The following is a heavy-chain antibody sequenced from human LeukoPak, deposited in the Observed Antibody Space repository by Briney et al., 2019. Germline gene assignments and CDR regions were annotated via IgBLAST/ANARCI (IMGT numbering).Heavy chain of an antibody. D-gene: IGHD6-13*01. J-gene: IGHJ4*02. CDR1: GFTFSNVW. Sequence: GGSLRLFCAASGFTFSNVWMNWVRQAPGKGLEWVGRIKSKTDGGTTDYAAPVKGRFTISRDDSKNTLYLQLNSLRTGDTAVYYCSTGSPASGGLFDYWGQGTLVTVSS. V-gene: IGHV3-15*01. CDR3: STGSPASGGLFDY. CDR2: IKSKTDGGTT.